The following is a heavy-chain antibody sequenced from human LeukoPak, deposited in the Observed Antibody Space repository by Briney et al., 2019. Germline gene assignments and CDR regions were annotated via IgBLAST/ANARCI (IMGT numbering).Heavy chain of an antibody. J-gene: IGHJ4*02. CDR1: GYSISSGYY. V-gene: IGHV4-38-2*02. Sequence: PSETLSLTCTVSGYSISSGYYWGWIRQPPGKGLEWIGSIYHTGSTYYNPPLKSRVTISVDTSKNQFSLKLSSVTAADTAVYYCARAPIQYHFDYWGQGTLVTVSS. CDR2: IYHTGST. CDR3: ARAPIQYHFDY. D-gene: IGHD4-11*01.